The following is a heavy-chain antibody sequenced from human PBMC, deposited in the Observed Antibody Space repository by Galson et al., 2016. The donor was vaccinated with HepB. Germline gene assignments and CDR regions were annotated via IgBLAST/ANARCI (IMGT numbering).Heavy chain of an antibody. V-gene: IGHV1-69*13. J-gene: IGHJ5*02. CDR2: IIPMFGTA. D-gene: IGHD2-15*01. Sequence: SVKVSCKASGGTFSSYRISWVRLAPGQGLEWMGGIIPMFGTAHYAQKFQGRVTITADESTSTVYLELSSLRSEDTAVYYCARYVEERAAAPFDPWGQGTLVTVSS. CDR3: ARYVEERAAAPFDP. CDR1: GGTFSSYR.